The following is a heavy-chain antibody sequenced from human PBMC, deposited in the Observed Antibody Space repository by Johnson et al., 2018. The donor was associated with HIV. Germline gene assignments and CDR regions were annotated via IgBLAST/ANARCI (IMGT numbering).Heavy chain of an antibody. Sequence: VQLVESAGGVIKPGGSLSISCSATGFTFSSYAMSWVRQAPGKGLEWVSAISGSGGTTYYADSVKGRFTISRANSRNTLFLQMNSLRAEDTAVYYCFIAPDAFDIWGQGTMVTVSS. CDR1: GFTFSSYA. D-gene: IGHD6-13*01. V-gene: IGHV3-23*04. CDR3: FIAPDAFDI. CDR2: ISGSGGTT. J-gene: IGHJ3*02.